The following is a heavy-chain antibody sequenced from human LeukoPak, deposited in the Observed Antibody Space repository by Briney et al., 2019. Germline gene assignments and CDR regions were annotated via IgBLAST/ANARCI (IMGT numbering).Heavy chain of an antibody. CDR2: IYYTGSV. J-gene: IGHJ6*02. D-gene: IGHD3-10*01. Sequence: SETLSLTCTISGAPITTGGYYWTWIRQPPGEGLEWIGYIYYTGSVDYNASLKSRLTISLDTSKNRFSLKLNSVTAADTAVYYCARDHSYYFGSQTSTLDVWGQGTAVTVSS. CDR1: GAPITTGGYY. V-gene: IGHV4-31*03. CDR3: ARDHSYYFGSQTSTLDV.